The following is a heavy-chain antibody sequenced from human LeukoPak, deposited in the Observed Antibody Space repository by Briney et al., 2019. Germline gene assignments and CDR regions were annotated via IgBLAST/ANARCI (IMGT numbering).Heavy chain of an antibody. CDR3: ASLYSSSWYHY. CDR2: IYYSGST. V-gene: IGHV4-39*07. J-gene: IGHJ4*02. Sequence: PSETLSLTCTVSGGSISSSSYYWGWIRQPPGKGLEWIGSIYYSGSTYYNPSLKSRVTISVDTSKNQFSLKLSSVTAADTAVYYCASLYSSSWYHYWGQGTLVTVSS. D-gene: IGHD6-13*01. CDR1: GGSISSSSYY.